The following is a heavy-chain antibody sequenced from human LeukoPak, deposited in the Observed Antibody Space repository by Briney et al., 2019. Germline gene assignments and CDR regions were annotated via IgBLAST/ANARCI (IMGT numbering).Heavy chain of an antibody. J-gene: IGHJ5*02. CDR2: IFYSGST. D-gene: IGHD1-14*01. V-gene: IGHV4-61*01. CDR1: GGSISSSSYY. CDR3: ARDVDRNHWFDP. Sequence: SETLSLTCTVSGGSISSSSYYWSWIRQPPGKGLEWLGYIFYSGSTNYNPSLKSRVTISVDTSKNQFSLKLTSVTAADTAVYYCARDVDRNHWFDPWGQGTLVAVSS.